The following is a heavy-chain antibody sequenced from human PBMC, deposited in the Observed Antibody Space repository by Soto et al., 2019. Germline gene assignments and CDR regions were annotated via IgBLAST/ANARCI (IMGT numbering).Heavy chain of an antibody. J-gene: IGHJ4*02. CDR1: GGTFSSYA. Sequence: SVKVSCKASGGTFSSYAISWVRQAPGQGLEWMGGIIPIFGTANYAQKFQGRVTITADESTSTAYMELSSLRSEDTAVYYCAREATGRIGSGTYRYWGQGALVTVSS. V-gene: IGHV1-69*13. CDR3: AREATGRIGSGTYRY. CDR2: IIPIFGTA. D-gene: IGHD2-15*01.